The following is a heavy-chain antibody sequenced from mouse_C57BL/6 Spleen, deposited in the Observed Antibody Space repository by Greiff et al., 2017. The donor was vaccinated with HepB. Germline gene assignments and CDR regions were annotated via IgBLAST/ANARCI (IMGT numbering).Heavy chain of an antibody. V-gene: IGHV3-6*01. D-gene: IGHD2-4*01. CDR3: ASHYDYDLYYYAMDY. J-gene: IGHJ4*01. CDR2: ISYDGSN. CDR1: GYSITSGYY. Sequence: ESGPGLVKPSQSLSLTCSVTGYSITSGYYWNWIRQFPGNKLEWMGYISYDGSNNYNPSLKNRISITRDTSKNQFFLKLNSVTTEDTATYYCASHYDYDLYYYAMDYWGQGTSVTVSS.